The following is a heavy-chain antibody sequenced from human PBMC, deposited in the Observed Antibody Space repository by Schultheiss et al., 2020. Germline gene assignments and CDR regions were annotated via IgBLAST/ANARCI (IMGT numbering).Heavy chain of an antibody. CDR1: GFTFSSYS. V-gene: IGHV3-21*04. J-gene: IGHJ4*02. Sequence: GGSLRLSCAASGFTFSSYSMNWVRQAPGKGLEWVSSISSSSSYIYYADSVKGRFTISRDNAKNSLYLQMNSLRAEDTALYYCAKDIAPETTVAKDYWGQGTLVTVSS. CDR2: ISSSSSYI. D-gene: IGHD4-23*01. CDR3: AKDIAPETTVAKDY.